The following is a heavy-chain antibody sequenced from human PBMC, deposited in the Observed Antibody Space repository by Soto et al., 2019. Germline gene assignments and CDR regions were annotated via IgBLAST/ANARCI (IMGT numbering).Heavy chain of an antibody. V-gene: IGHV1-46*03. Sequence: GAPVKVSCKASGYTFTRYYMHWVRQAPGQGPEGMGIINPSGGSTSYAQKFQGRVTITRDTSTSTVYMELSSLRSEDTAVYYCARVLRGGYCSGGSCPSTYYMDVWGKGTTVTVSS. J-gene: IGHJ6*03. CDR3: ARVLRGGYCSGGSCPSTYYMDV. CDR1: GYTFTRYY. CDR2: INPSGGST. D-gene: IGHD2-15*01.